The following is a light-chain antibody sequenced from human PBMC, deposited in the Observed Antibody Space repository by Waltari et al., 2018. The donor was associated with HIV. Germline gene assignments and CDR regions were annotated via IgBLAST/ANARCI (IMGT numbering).Light chain of an antibody. CDR1: NIGNKN. J-gene: IGLJ2*01. Sequence: SYVLTQPPSVSVAPGKTARITCGGNNIGNKNVHWYQQKPGQAPVLVIYYDSDRPSGSPGRVSGSNSGNTATLTISRVEAGDEADYHCQVWDSSSVVVFGGGTKLTVL. CDR3: QVWDSSSVVV. V-gene: IGLV3-21*01. CDR2: YDS.